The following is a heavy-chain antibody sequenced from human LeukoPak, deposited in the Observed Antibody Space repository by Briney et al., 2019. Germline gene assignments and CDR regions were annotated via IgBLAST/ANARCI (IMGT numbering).Heavy chain of an antibody. CDR2: IIPILGIA. D-gene: IGHD6-25*01. CDR1: GGTFSSYA. J-gene: IGHJ6*02. CDR3: ARPESSGGGMDV. V-gene: IGHV1-69*04. Sequence: SVKVSCKASGGTFSSYAISWVRQAPGQGLEWMGRIIPILGIANYAQKFQGRVTITADKSTSTAYMELSSLRSEDTAVYYCARPESSGGGMDVWGQGTTVTVSS.